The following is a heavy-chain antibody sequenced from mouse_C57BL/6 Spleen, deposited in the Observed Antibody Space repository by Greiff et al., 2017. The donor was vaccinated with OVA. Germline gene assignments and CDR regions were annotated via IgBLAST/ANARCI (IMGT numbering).Heavy chain of an antibody. J-gene: IGHJ2*01. CDR2: IYPGDGDT. CDR1: GYAFSSSW. CDR3: ARGNWDDD. D-gene: IGHD4-1*02. V-gene: IGHV1-82*01. Sequence: VQLQQSGPELVKPGASVKISCKASGYAFSSSWMNWVKQRPGKGLEWIGRIYPGDGDTNYNGKFKGKATLTADKSSSTAYMQLSSLTSEDSAVYFCARGNWDDDWGQGTTLTVSS.